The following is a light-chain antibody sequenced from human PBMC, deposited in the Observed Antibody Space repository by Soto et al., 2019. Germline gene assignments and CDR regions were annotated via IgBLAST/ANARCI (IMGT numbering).Light chain of an antibody. Sequence: QAVVTQEPSLTVSPGGTVTLTCASSTGAVTSDYYANWFQQKPGQAPRALIYSTNSKYSWTPARFSGSLLGGKAALTLSGVQHEDEAEYYCLLSYGGGQGVFGGGTKLTVL. CDR3: LLSYGGGQGV. J-gene: IGLJ2*01. CDR2: STN. CDR1: TGAVTSDYY. V-gene: IGLV7-43*01.